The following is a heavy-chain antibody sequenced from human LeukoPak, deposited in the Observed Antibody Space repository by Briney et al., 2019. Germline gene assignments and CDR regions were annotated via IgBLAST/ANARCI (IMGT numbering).Heavy chain of an antibody. CDR3: ATTLRSGSYYFDS. CDR2: ISGSGDYT. CDR1: GFTFSDYA. Sequence: GGSLRLSCAASGFTFSDYAMSWVRQPPGKGLEWVSTISGSGDYTYYADSVRGQFTISRDNSKNTLYLQMNSLRVEDTAVYYCATTLRSGSYYFDSWGQGTLVTVSS. V-gene: IGHV3-23*01. J-gene: IGHJ4*02. D-gene: IGHD1-26*01.